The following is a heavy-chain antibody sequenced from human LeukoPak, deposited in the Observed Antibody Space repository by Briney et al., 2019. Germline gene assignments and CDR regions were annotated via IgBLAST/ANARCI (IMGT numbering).Heavy chain of an antibody. CDR3: ASHRGTTYYMDV. CDR2: INPKSGGT. J-gene: IGHJ6*03. Sequence: ASVKVSCKASGYIFNRQGMNWVRQAPGQGLEWMGWINPKSGGTNYAEKFHGRVTMTRDTSITTAHMELSRLRSDDTAVYYCASHRGTTYYMDVWGKGTTVTISS. CDR1: GYIFNRQG. V-gene: IGHV1-2*02. D-gene: IGHD1-1*01.